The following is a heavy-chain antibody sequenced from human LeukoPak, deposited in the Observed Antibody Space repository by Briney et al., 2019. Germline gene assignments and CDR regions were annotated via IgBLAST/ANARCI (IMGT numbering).Heavy chain of an antibody. Sequence: ASVKVSCKASGYTFTGYYMHWVRQAPGQGLEWMGWINPNSGGTNYAQKFQGRVTMTRDTSISTAYMDLSRLRSDDPAVDYCSREVGPSTNYWGQGSLVTVSS. CDR2: INPNSGGT. J-gene: IGHJ4*02. D-gene: IGHD1-26*01. CDR1: GYTFTGYY. V-gene: IGHV1-2*02. CDR3: SREVGPSTNY.